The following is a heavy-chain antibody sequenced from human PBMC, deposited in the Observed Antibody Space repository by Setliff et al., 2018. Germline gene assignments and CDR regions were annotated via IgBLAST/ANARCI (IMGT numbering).Heavy chain of an antibody. J-gene: IGHJ4*02. CDR2: VHTGGGSA. CDR3: ARGGMAAAGRKGVFEY. V-gene: IGHV1-46*01. CDR1: GYTFTAYY. D-gene: IGHD6-13*01. Sequence: GASVKVSCKASGYTFTAYYMHWVRQAPGQGLEWMGIVHTGGGSASYAQKFQGRVTMTSDTSTSTVYMEVNSVRSDDTAIYYCARGGMAAAGRKGVFEYWGQGSQVTVSS.